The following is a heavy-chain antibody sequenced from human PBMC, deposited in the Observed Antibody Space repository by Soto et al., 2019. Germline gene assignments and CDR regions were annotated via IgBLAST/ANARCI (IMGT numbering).Heavy chain of an antibody. CDR3: ARGVIAVDAFYI. CDR2: MNPNSGNT. D-gene: IGHD6-19*01. V-gene: IGHV1-8*01. Sequence: QVKLVQSGAEVKKPGASVKVSCKASGYTFTSYDINWVRQATGQGLEWMGWMNPNSGNTGYAQKFQGRVTMTRNTSISMAYMELSSLLAEDTAVYYCARGVIAVDAFYICGQGTIVTVSS. CDR1: GYTFTSYD. J-gene: IGHJ3*02.